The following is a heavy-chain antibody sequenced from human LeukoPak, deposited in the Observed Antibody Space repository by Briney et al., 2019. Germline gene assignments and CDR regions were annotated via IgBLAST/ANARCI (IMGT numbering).Heavy chain of an antibody. Sequence: SETLSLTCTVSGYSISSGYFWGWIRQPPGKGLEWIGSIYHSGSTSYNPSLKSRVTISIDTSKNQFSLDLSSVTATDTAIYNCARQGGSGRAFDIWGQGTMVTVSS. CDR3: ARQGGSGRAFDI. CDR2: IYHSGST. D-gene: IGHD1-26*01. V-gene: IGHV4-38-2*02. CDR1: GYSISSGYF. J-gene: IGHJ3*02.